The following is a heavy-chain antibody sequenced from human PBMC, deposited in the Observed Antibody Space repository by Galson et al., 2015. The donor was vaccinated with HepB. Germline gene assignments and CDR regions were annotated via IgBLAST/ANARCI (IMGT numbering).Heavy chain of an antibody. J-gene: IGHJ6*02. V-gene: IGHV3-30*18. D-gene: IGHD2-8*02. CDR1: GFSFSGSG. CDR3: AKDRCTGGTCKLDYYYVRDI. CDR2: ISYDGSNK. Sequence: SLRLSCAASGFSFSGSGIHWVRQAPAKGPEWVAVISYDGSNKYYADSVKGRFTISRDNSKKTLYLQMNSLRAEDTAVYYCAKDRCTGGTCKLDYYYVRDIWGQGTTFTVSS.